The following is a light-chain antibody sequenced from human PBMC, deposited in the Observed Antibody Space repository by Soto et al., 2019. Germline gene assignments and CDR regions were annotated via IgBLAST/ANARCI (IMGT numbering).Light chain of an antibody. Sequence: ETVLTQSPGTLSLSPGERASLSCRASSTVDSIYLAWYQQKPGQAPRLLIYDASNRATGIPARFSGSGSGTDFTLTISSLEPEDFAVYYCQQRSNWPPMYTFGQGTKVDIK. CDR1: STVDSIY. J-gene: IGKJ2*01. CDR3: QQRSNWPPMYT. V-gene: IGKV3-11*01. CDR2: DAS.